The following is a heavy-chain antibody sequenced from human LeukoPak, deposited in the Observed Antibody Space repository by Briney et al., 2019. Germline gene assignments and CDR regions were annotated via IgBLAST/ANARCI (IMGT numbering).Heavy chain of an antibody. CDR3: ATIFTAAGIENFDY. V-gene: IGHV1-2*02. Sequence: ASVKVSCKASGYTFTGYYMHWVRQAPGQGLEWMGWINSNSGGTNYAQKFQGRVTMTRDTSISTAYMELSRLRSDDTAVYYCATIFTAAGIENFDYWGQGTLVTVSS. CDR1: GYTFTGYY. D-gene: IGHD6-13*01. J-gene: IGHJ4*02. CDR2: INSNSGGT.